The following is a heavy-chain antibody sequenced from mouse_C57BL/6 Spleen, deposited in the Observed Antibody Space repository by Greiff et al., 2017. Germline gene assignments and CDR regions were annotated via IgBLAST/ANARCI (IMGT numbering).Heavy chain of an antibody. D-gene: IGHD2-5*01. Sequence: QVQLQQSGPELVKPGASVKLSCKASGYAFSSSWMNWVKQRPGQGLEWIGRIYPGDGYPNYNGKFKGKATMTADKSSSTAYMQLSSLTSEDSAVYCCARYECYCDSNYEVGDWGQGTTLTVSS. CDR3: ARYECYCDSNYEVGD. CDR1: GYAFSSSW. CDR2: IYPGDGYP. V-gene: IGHV1-82*01. J-gene: IGHJ2*01.